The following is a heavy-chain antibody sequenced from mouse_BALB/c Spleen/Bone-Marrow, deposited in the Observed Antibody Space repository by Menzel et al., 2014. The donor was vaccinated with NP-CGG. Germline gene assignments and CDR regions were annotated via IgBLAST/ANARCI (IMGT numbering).Heavy chain of an antibody. CDR1: GFTFSSYT. CDR2: ISNGGGST. CDR3: ARHGYYGSRAMDY. Sequence: EAKVVESGGGLVQPGGSLKLSCAASGFTFSSYTMSWVRQTPEKRLEWVAYISNGGGSTYYPDTVKGRFTISRDNAKNTLYLQMSSLKSEDTAMYYCARHGYYGSRAMDYWGQGTSVTVSS. D-gene: IGHD1-1*01. J-gene: IGHJ4*01. V-gene: IGHV5-12-2*01.